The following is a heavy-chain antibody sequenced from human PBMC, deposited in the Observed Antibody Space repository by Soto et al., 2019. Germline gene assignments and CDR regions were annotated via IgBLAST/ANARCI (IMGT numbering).Heavy chain of an antibody. D-gene: IGHD1-26*01. V-gene: IGHV3-30*18. CDR2: MSYDGSNE. Sequence: QVPLVESGGGMVQPGRSLRLSCAASGFTFSHYAMHWVRQAPGKGLEWVALMSYDGSNEYYADSVKGRFTISRDNSKNTLYLQMNSLRAEDTAVYYCAKDGSHNFDYWGQGTLVTVSS. CDR3: AKDGSHNFDY. J-gene: IGHJ4*02. CDR1: GFTFSHYA.